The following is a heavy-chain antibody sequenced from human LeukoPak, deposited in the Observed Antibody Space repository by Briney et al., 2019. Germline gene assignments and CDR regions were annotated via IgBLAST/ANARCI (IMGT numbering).Heavy chain of an antibody. CDR1: GFTFSSYA. D-gene: IGHD3-3*01. V-gene: IGHV3-30-3*01. CDR3: ARDGGQILEWLSSIGHYFDY. CDR2: ISYDGSNK. J-gene: IGHJ4*02. Sequence: PGGSLRLSCAASGFTFSSYAMHWVRQAPGKGLEWVAVISYDGSNKYYADSVKGRFTISRDNSKNTLYLQMNSLRAEDTAVYYCARDGGQILEWLSSIGHYFDYWGQGTLVTVSS.